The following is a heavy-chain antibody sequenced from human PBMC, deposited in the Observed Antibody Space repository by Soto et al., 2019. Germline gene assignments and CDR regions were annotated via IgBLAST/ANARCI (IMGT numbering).Heavy chain of an antibody. D-gene: IGHD3-16*01. CDR1: GYTFTSYG. CDR2: ISAYNGNT. Sequence: QVQLVQSGAEVKKPGASVKVSCKASGYTFTSYGISWVRQAPGQGLEWMGWISAYNGNTNYAQKLQGRITMTTDTSTSTAYMELRSLRSDDTAVYYCARDSLGLNPIGYNWFDPWGQGTLVTVSS. V-gene: IGHV1-18*01. CDR3: ARDSLGLNPIGYNWFDP. J-gene: IGHJ5*02.